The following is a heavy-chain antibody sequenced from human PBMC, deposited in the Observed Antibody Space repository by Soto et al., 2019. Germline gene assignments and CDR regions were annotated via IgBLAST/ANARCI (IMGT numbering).Heavy chain of an antibody. D-gene: IGHD3-10*01. CDR3: ARDSGGWVGVNTYYYYGMDV. V-gene: IGHV1-18*01. Sequence: SVKVSCKASGYTVSSYGISWVRQAHGHGLDWMGWISAYNGNTNYAQNLQGRVTMTTDTSTSTAYTELRSLRSDDTAVYHSARDSGGWVGVNTYYYYGMDVWGQGTTVTVSS. CDR2: ISAYNGNT. J-gene: IGHJ6*02. CDR1: GYTVSSYG.